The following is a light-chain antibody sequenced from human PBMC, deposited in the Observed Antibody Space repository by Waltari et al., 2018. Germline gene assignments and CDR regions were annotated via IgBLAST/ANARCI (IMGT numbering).Light chain of an antibody. V-gene: IGLV3-19*01. Sequence: SSELTQDPTVSVALGQTVGITCQGDSPRRYYPSWYQQRPGQAPILVFYGQSSRPSGIPDRFSGSISGNTASLTITGAQAEDEADYYCHSRDSSSTRFFGGGTRLTV. CDR1: SPRRYY. J-gene: IGLJ2*01. CDR3: HSRDSSSTRF. CDR2: GQS.